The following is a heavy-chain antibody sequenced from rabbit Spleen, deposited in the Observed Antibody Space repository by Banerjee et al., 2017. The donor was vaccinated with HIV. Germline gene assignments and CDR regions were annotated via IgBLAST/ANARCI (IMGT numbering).Heavy chain of an antibody. CDR1: GFDFTNYY. CDR2: IYAAKGST. V-gene: IGHV1S7*01. CDR3: VRAIVPWLGLTRLDL. D-gene: IGHD4-1*01. J-gene: IGHJ3*01. Sequence: QLTETGGGLVQPGGSLTLSCKASGFDFTNYYISWVRQAPGKGLEWIGIIYAAKGSTDYASWVNGRFTISSDNAQSTVDLKMTSLTAADTATYFCVRAIVPWLGLTRLDLWGPGTLVTVS.